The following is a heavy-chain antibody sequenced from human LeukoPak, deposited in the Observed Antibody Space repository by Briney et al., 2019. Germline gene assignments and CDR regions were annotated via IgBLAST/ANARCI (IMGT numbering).Heavy chain of an antibody. CDR1: GYTLTELS. CDR2: FDPEDGET. CDR3: ATVSEIGYSYGFFAY. V-gene: IGHV1-24*01. J-gene: IGHJ4*02. D-gene: IGHD5-18*01. Sequence: ASVNVSCKVSGYTLTELSMHWVRQAPGKGLEWMGGFDPEDGETIYAQKFQGRVTMTEDTSTDTAYMELSSLRSEDTAVYYCATVSEIGYSYGFFAYWGQGTLVTVSS.